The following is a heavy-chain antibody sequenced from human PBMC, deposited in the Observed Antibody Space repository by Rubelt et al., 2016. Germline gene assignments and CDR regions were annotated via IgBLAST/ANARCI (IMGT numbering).Heavy chain of an antibody. CDR2: INIRGDSA. J-gene: IGHJ4*02. D-gene: IGHD1-1*01. CDR1: GFTFSSYA. Sequence: GGGLVQPGGSLRLSCAASGFTFSSYAMGWVRQAPGKGLEWVSGINIRGDSAYDADSVKGRFTISRDNSKNTLYLQMNSLRAEGAALYYCAKDEVFNDGFFAFDRWGQGTRVTVSS. CDR3: AKDEVFNDGFFAFDR. V-gene: IGHV3-23*05.